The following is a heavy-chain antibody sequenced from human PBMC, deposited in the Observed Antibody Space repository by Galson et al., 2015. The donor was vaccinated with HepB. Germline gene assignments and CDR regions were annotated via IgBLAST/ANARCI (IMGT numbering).Heavy chain of an antibody. V-gene: IGHV1-69*06. D-gene: IGHD2-2*01. CDR2: IIPIFGTA. CDR1: GGTFSSYA. Sequence: SVKVSCKASGGTFSSYAISWVRQAPGQGLEWMGGIIPIFGTANYAQKFQGRVTITADKSTSTAYMELSSLRSKDTAVYYCARGVRSYCSSTSCRYYYGMDVWGQGTTVTVSS. CDR3: ARGVRSYCSSTSCRYYYGMDV. J-gene: IGHJ6*02.